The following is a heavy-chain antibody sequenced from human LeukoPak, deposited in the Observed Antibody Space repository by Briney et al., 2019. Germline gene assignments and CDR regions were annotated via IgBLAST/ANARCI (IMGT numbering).Heavy chain of an antibody. J-gene: IGHJ4*02. CDR3: AGRSVSYQGRFDY. CDR1: GFTFSSYA. D-gene: IGHD3-10*01. CDR2: ISDSGGST. Sequence: GGSLRLSCAASGFTFSSYAMSWVRQVSGKGLEWVSTISDSGGSTFYADSVKGRFTISRDNSKNTLYLQMNSLRAEDTAVYYCAGRSVSYQGRFDYWGQGTLVTVSS. V-gene: IGHV3-23*01.